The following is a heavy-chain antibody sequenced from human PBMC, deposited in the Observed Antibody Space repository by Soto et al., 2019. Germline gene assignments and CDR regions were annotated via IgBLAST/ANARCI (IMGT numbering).Heavy chain of an antibody. CDR1: ACTFSGHG. CDR3: ARAYGDWRYFDY. J-gene: IGHJ4*02. Sequence: SQRLSCAVSACTFSGHGMHWVRQAPGKGPEWLAVIWYDGSNKYYAYSVKGRFTISRDNSKNTLYMQMNRLRAEDTAVYYCARAYGDWRYFDYWGQGTLVTGSS. D-gene: IGHD3-10*01. CDR2: IWYDGSNK. V-gene: IGHV3-33*01.